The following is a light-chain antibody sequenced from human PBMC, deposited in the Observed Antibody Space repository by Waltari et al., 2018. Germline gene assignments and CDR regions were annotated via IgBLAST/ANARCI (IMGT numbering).Light chain of an antibody. CDR2: LVS. CDR3: MQARQTPWT. J-gene: IGKJ1*01. V-gene: IGKV2-28*01. Sequence: DIVMTQSPLSLPVSPGEPASISCRSSQSLLHSSGYTFLDWYVHKPGQAPQLLIYLVSDRASVVPDRFSGSGSGTDFTLKISRVEAEDVGLYYCMQARQTPWTFGQGTKVEIK. CDR1: QSLLHSSGYTF.